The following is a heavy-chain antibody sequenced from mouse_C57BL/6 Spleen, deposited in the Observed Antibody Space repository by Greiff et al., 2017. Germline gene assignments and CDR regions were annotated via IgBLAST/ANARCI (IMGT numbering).Heavy chain of an antibody. D-gene: IGHD2-1*01. CDR3: ARPYGNSYAMDY. J-gene: IGHJ4*01. V-gene: IGHV1-53*01. CDR2: INPSNGGT. Sequence: SGTELVKPGASVKLSCKASGYTFTSYWMHWVKQRPGQGLEWIGNINPSNGGTNYNEKFKSKATLTVDKSSSTAYMQLSSLTSEDSAVYYCARPYGNSYAMDYWGQGTSVTVSS. CDR1: GYTFTSYW.